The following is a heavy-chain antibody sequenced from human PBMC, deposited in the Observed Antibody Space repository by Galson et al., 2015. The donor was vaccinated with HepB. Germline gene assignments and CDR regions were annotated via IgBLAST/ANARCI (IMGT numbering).Heavy chain of an antibody. CDR3: ARVEPPLYHYYGMDV. CDR2: IIPIFGTA. V-gene: IGHV1-69*06. D-gene: IGHD3-16*01. J-gene: IGHJ6*02. Sequence: SVKVSCKASGGTFSSYAISWVRQAPGQGLEWMGGIIPIFGTANYAQKFQGRVTITADKSTSTAYMELSSLRSEDTAVYYCARVEPPLYHYYGMDVWGQGTTVTVSS. CDR1: GGTFSSYA.